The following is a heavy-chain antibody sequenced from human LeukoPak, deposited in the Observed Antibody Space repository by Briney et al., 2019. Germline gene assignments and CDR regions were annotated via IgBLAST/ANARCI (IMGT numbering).Heavy chain of an antibody. D-gene: IGHD3-16*01. CDR1: GFTFSSYA. V-gene: IGHV3-23*01. CDR2: ISDSGVTT. Sequence: GGSLRLPCAASGFTFSSYAMSWVRQAPGKGLEWVSAISDSGVTTYYADSVKGRFTISRDNSKNTLYLQMNSLRAEDTAVYYCARVNVCPRCHFDYWGQGTLVTVSS. J-gene: IGHJ4*02. CDR3: ARVNVCPRCHFDY.